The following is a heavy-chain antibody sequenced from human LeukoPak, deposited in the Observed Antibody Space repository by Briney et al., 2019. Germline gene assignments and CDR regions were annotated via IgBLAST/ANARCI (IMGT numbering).Heavy chain of an antibody. V-gene: IGHV3-48*03. CDR2: ISASGSTI. CDR3: ARGESTMVRGAPGVYYYYYMDV. J-gene: IGHJ6*03. CDR1: GFSFSSYE. Sequence: PGGSLRLSCAASGFSFSSYEMNWVRQAPGKGLEWVSYISASGSTIYYADSVKGRFTISRDNAKNSLYLQMNSLRAEDTAVYYCARGESTMVRGAPGVYYYYYMDVWGKGTTVTVSS. D-gene: IGHD3-10*01.